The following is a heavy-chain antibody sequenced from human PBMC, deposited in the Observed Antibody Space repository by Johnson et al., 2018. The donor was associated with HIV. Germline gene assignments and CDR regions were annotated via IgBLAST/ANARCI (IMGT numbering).Heavy chain of an antibody. Sequence: QEQLVESGGGVVQPGRSLRLSCAASGFTFSSYAMHWVRQAPGKGLEWVAVISYDGSNKYYADSAKGRFTISRDNSKNTLYLQMNSLRAEDTAVYYCAKVSWEARLGDPFDIWGQGTMVTVSS. CDR3: AKVSWEARLGDPFDI. J-gene: IGHJ3*02. V-gene: IGHV3-30*04. D-gene: IGHD1-26*01. CDR2: ISYDGSNK. CDR1: GFTFSSYA.